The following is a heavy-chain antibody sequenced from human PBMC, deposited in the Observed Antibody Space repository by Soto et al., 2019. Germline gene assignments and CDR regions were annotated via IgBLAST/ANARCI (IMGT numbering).Heavy chain of an antibody. CDR1: GDSISSSTYY. J-gene: IGHJ4*02. V-gene: IGHV4-39*01. CDR2: MFYSGNT. CDR3: VSPEGYYDSSGYTLEY. D-gene: IGHD3-22*01. Sequence: PSETLSLTCTVSGDSISSSTYYWGWIRQPPGKGLEWIGSMFYSGNTYYNPSLKSRVTLSIDTSKNQFSLKLNSVTAADTAVYYCVSPEGYYDSSGYTLEYWGQGTLVTVSS.